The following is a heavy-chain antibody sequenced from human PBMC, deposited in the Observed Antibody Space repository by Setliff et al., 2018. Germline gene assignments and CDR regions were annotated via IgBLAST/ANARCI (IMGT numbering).Heavy chain of an antibody. J-gene: IGHJ6*03. CDR2: ISNDGNNR. CDR1: GFTFSSYA. Sequence: PGGSLRLSCAASGFTFSSYAFVWVRQAPGKGLEYVSGISNDGNNRYYASSVKGRFTVSRDNSKNTLYLQVDSLRPADMALYYCARAGSGGNNPGNYPYMDVWGKGTKVTVSS. V-gene: IGHV3-64*01. D-gene: IGHD2-15*01. CDR3: ARAGSGGNNPGNYPYMDV.